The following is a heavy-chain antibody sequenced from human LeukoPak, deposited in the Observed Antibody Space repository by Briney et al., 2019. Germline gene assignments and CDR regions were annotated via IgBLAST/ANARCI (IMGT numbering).Heavy chain of an antibody. CDR3: ARGDDILTGYFRGFDY. CDR1: GYTFTSYG. Sequence: ASVKVSCKASGYTFTSYGISWVRQAPGQGLEWMGWISAYNGNTNYAQKVQGRVTMTTDTSTTTAYTELRSLTSDDTAVYYCARGDDILTGYFRGFDYWGQGTLVTVSS. V-gene: IGHV1-18*01. CDR2: ISAYNGNT. D-gene: IGHD3-9*01. J-gene: IGHJ4*02.